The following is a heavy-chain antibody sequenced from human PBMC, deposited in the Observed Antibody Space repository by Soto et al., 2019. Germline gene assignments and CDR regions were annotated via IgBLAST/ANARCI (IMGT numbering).Heavy chain of an antibody. CDR2: ISGSGGST. D-gene: IGHD3-10*01. J-gene: IGHJ2*01. V-gene: IGHV3-23*01. CDR1: GFTFSSYA. Sequence: GGSLRLSCAASGFTFSSYAMSWVRQAPGKELEWVSAISGSGGSTYYADSVKGRFTISRDNSKNTLYLQMNSLRAEDTAVYYCAKGASLLWFGELLSDFGYFDLWGRGTLVTVSS. CDR3: AKGASLLWFGELLSDFGYFDL.